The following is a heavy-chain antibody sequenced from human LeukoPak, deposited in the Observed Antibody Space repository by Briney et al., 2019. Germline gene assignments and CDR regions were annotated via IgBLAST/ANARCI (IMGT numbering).Heavy chain of an antibody. Sequence: SETLSLTCAVSGDSISSGGYSWSWIRQPPGKGLEWIGYIYHSGSTYYNPSLKSRVTISVDRSKNQFSLKLSSVTAADTAVYYCASQTTRGYNWFDPWGQGTLVTVSS. J-gene: IGHJ5*02. V-gene: IGHV4-30-2*01. CDR1: GDSISSGGYS. D-gene: IGHD2-15*01. CDR3: ASQTTRGYNWFDP. CDR2: IYHSGST.